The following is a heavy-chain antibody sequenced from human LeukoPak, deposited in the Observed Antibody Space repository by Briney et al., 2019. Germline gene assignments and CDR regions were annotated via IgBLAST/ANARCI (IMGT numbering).Heavy chain of an antibody. CDR3: ARRTPGPQLDEYVAYFFDH. CDR2: IYSSGAT. V-gene: IGHV4-4*09. CDR1: GVYITTYN. D-gene: IGHD2-2*01. J-gene: IGHJ4*02. Sequence: PSETLSLTCTVSGVYITTYNWIWIRQTPGQALEWIRHIYSSGATKYNPSLKSRATILLDTSKNQLFLKLSSVSAADTAVYYCARRTPGPQLDEYVAYFFDHWGQGTQVTVSS.